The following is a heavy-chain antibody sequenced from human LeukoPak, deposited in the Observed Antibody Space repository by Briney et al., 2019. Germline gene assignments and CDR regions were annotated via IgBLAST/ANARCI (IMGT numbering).Heavy chain of an antibody. CDR1: GFTFSSYG. Sequence: PGRSLRLSCAASGFTFSSYGMHWVRQAPGKGLEWVAVIWYDGSNKYYADSVKGRFTISRDNSKNTLYLQMNSLRAEDTAVYYCASGGDSSSWYNWFDPWGQGTLVTVSS. V-gene: IGHV3-33*01. D-gene: IGHD6-13*01. CDR2: IWYDGSNK. CDR3: ASGGDSSSWYNWFDP. J-gene: IGHJ5*02.